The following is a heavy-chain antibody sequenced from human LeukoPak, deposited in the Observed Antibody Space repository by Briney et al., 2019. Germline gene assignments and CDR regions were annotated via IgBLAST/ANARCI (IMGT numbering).Heavy chain of an antibody. Sequence: GESLRISCTGSGYSFTSYWISWVRQMPGKGLEWMGRIEPSDSYTNYSPSFQGHVTISAEKSISTAYMQWSSLKASDTAMYYCPRHGQQLPCDQTYCVYWGQGTLVTVSS. CDR2: IEPSDSYT. J-gene: IGHJ4*01. CDR3: PRHGQQLPCDQTYCVY. CDR1: GYSFTSYW. D-gene: IGHD6-13*01. V-gene: IGHV5-10-1*01.